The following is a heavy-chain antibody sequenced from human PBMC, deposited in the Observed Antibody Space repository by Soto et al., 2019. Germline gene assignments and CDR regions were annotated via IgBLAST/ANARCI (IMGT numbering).Heavy chain of an antibody. CDR3: ARDMTSDFDY. D-gene: IGHD4-4*01. V-gene: IGHV3-30-3*01. CDR2: ISYDGSNK. Sequence: GGSLRLSCAASGFTFSSYAMHWVRQAPGKGLEWVAVISYDGSNKYYADSVKGRFTISRDNSKNTLYLQMNSLRAEDTAVYYCARDMTSDFDYWGQGTLVTVSS. J-gene: IGHJ4*02. CDR1: GFTFSSYA.